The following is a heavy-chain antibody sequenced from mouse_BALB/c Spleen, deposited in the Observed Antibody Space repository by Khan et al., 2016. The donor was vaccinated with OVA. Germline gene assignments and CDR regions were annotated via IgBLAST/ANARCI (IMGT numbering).Heavy chain of an antibody. Sequence: QVQLKQSGPGLVAPSQSLSITCTVSGFSLTSYGVHWVRQPPGKGLEWLGVIWAGGSTNYNSALMSRLSISKDNSNSQVIIKMNRLQTEDTAMYNCARLEDIWGQGTTVTV. CDR1: GFSLTSYG. V-gene: IGHV2-9*02. CDR3: ARLEDI. J-gene: IGHJ2*01. CDR2: IWAGGST. D-gene: IGHD1-3*01.